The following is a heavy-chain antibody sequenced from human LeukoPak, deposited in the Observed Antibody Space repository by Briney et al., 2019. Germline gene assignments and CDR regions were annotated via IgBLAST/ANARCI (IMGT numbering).Heavy chain of an antibody. V-gene: IGHV3-23*01. CDR1: GFTFSSYA. D-gene: IGHD6-19*01. J-gene: IGHJ4*02. Sequence: GGSLRLSCAASGFTFSSYAMSWVRQAPGKGLEWVSAISGSGGSAYYADSVKGRFTISRDNSKNTLYLRMNSLRAEDTAVYYCAKDLRSSGWYHYFDYWGQGTLVTVSS. CDR2: ISGSGGSA. CDR3: AKDLRSSGWYHYFDY.